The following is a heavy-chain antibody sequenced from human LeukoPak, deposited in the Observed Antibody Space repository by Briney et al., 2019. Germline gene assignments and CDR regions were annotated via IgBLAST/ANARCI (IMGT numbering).Heavy chain of an antibody. V-gene: IGHV3-23*01. CDR3: AKKGSTSCYDY. CDR2: ISGSGGST. Sequence: GGSLRLSCAASGFTVSSNYMSWVRQAPGKGLEWVSAISGSGGSTYYADSVKGRFTISRDNSKNTLYLQMNSLRAEDTAVYYCAKKGSTSCYDYWGQGTLVTVSS. D-gene: IGHD2-2*01. J-gene: IGHJ4*02. CDR1: GFTVSSNY.